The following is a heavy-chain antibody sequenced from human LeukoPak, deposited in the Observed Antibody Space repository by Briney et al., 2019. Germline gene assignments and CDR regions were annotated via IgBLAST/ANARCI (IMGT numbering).Heavy chain of an antibody. CDR1: GGSISSCY. V-gene: IGHV4-4*07. J-gene: IGHJ4*02. Sequence: SETLSLTCTVSGGSISSCYWSWIRQPAGKGLEWIGRIYTSGSTNYNPSLKSRVTMSVDTSKNQFSLKLSSVTAADTAVYYCARGQYSSSWYGSYYFDYWGQGTLVTVSS. D-gene: IGHD6-13*01. CDR3: ARGQYSSSWYGSYYFDY. CDR2: IYTSGST.